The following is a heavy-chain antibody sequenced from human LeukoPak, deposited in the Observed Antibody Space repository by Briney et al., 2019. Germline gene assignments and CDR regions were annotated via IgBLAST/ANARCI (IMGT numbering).Heavy chain of an antibody. Sequence: SETLSLTCAVYGGSFSGYYWSWNREPPGKGLEWIGEINHSGSTNYNPSLKSRVTISVDTSKNQFSLKLSSVTAADTAVYYCAREFYYYDSSGYYATYDYWGQGTLVTVSS. CDR1: GGSFSGYY. CDR2: INHSGST. J-gene: IGHJ4*02. CDR3: AREFYYYDSSGYYATYDY. V-gene: IGHV4-34*01. D-gene: IGHD3-22*01.